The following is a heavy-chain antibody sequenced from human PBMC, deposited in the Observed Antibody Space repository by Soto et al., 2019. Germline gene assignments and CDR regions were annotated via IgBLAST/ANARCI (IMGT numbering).Heavy chain of an antibody. J-gene: IGHJ4*02. D-gene: IGHD3-3*01. CDR3: ARGGQDFWSGPFDY. V-gene: IGHV4-4*07. Sequence: SEALSLTCTVSGGSISNYFCNWIRQPAGKGLEWIGRIDNSGSTNYNPSLKSRITMSADTSRNQFSLKLNSVTAADTAVYYCARGGQDFWSGPFDYWGQGTLVTVSS. CDR2: IDNSGST. CDR1: GGSISNYF.